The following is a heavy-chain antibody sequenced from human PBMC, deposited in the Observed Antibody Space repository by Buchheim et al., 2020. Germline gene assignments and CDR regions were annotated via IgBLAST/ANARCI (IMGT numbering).Heavy chain of an antibody. V-gene: IGHV3-33*01. Sequence: QVQLVESGGGVVQPGRSLRLSCAASGFTFSSYGMHWVRQAPGKGLEWVAAIWYDGSNKYYADSVKGRFTISRDNSKNTLYLQMNSLRAEDTAVYYCARGKYYYDSSGYYSGWGQGTL. CDR2: IWYDGSNK. CDR1: GFTFSSYG. CDR3: ARGKYYYDSSGYYSG. D-gene: IGHD3-22*01. J-gene: IGHJ4*02.